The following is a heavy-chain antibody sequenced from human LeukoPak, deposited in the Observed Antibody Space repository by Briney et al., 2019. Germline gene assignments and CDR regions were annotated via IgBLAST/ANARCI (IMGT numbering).Heavy chain of an antibody. CDR1: GGSISSYY. Sequence: SETLSLTCTVSGGSISSYYWSWIRQSPGKGLEWIGYIYNSGSTNYNPSLKSRVTISVDTSKNQFSLKQSSVTAADTAVYYCARRSYSSGYYYFDYWGQGTLVTVSS. CDR2: IYNSGST. J-gene: IGHJ4*02. V-gene: IGHV4-59*08. D-gene: IGHD3-22*01. CDR3: ARRSYSSGYYYFDY.